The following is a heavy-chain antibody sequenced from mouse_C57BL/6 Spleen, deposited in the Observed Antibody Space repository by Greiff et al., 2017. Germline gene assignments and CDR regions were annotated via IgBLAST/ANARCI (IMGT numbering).Heavy chain of an antibody. CDR3: AREEIYYYGSSYNYYAMDY. Sequence: VQLQQPGAELVKPGASVKLSCKASGYTFTSYWMQWVKQRPGQGLEWIGEIDPSDSYTNYNQKFKGKATLTVDTPSSTAYMQLSSLTSEDSAVYYCAREEIYYYGSSYNYYAMDYWGQGTSVTVSS. V-gene: IGHV1-50*01. CDR2: IDPSDSYT. CDR1: GYTFTSYW. D-gene: IGHD1-1*01. J-gene: IGHJ4*01.